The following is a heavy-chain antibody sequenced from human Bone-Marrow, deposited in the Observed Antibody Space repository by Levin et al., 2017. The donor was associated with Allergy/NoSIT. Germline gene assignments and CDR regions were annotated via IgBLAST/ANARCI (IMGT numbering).Heavy chain of an antibody. V-gene: IGHV5-51*01. J-gene: IGHJ6*03. CDR3: ARCSHGTTGTTEYYYYYCMDV. D-gene: IGHD1-1*01. Sequence: GESLKISCKGSGYSFTSYWIGWVRQMPGKGLEWMGIIYPGDSDTRYSPSFQGQVTISADKSISTAYLQWSSLKASDTAMYYCARCSHGTTGTTEYYYYYCMDVWGKGTTVTVSS. CDR2: IYPGDSDT. CDR1: GYSFTSYW.